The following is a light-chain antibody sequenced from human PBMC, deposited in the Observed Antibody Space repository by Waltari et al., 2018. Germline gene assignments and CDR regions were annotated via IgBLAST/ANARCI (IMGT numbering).Light chain of an antibody. J-gene: IGLJ1*01. CDR3: CSYAGFYSYYV. Sequence: QSALTQPRSVSGSPGQSVTISCTGTSSDIGNYNYVSWYQHHPGKAPRPMIYDVTKRPSAGPVRCSGSKSGNTASLTISGLQAEDEADYYCCSYAGFYSYYVFGTGTKATVL. CDR1: SSDIGNYNY. V-gene: IGLV2-11*01. CDR2: DVT.